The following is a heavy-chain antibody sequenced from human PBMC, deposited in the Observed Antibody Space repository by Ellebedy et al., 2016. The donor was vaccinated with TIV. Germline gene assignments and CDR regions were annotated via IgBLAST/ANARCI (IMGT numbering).Heavy chain of an antibody. D-gene: IGHD6-13*01. J-gene: IGHJ4*02. Sequence: GESLKISCTASGFTVGNNDMNWLRQAPGKGLEWGSLIYSGGDTVYADSVKGRFTISRDSSKNTLYLQMNSLRAEDTAVYYCARDPPGIAASGPYKWGQGTLVTVSS. CDR1: GFTVGNND. CDR2: IYSGGDT. CDR3: ARDPPGIAASGPYK. V-gene: IGHV3-53*01.